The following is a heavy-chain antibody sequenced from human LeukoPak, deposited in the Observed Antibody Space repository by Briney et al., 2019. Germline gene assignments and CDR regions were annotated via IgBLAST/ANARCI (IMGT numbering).Heavy chain of an antibody. J-gene: IGHJ4*02. V-gene: IGHV1-18*01. CDR1: GYTFTSYG. CDR2: ISAYNGNT. CDR3: ARPLYYDSTGYHQYYFGH. Sequence: ASVKVSCKASGYTFTSYGISWVRQAPGQGLEWMGWISAYNGNTNYAQNLQGRVTMTTETSTSTAYMDLRSLRSDDTAVYFCARPLYYDSTGYHQYYFGHWGQGTLVTVSS. D-gene: IGHD3-22*01.